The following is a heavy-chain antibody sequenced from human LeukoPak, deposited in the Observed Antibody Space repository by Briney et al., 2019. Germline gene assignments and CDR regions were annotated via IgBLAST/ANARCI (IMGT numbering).Heavy chain of an antibody. J-gene: IGHJ3*02. D-gene: IGHD1-26*01. CDR1: GYSISSVYY. CDR3: ASLEKNGIVGATSRAFDI. Sequence: SETLSLTCAVSGYSISSVYYWGWIRQPPGKGLEWIGSIYHSGSTYYNPSLKSRVTISVDTSKTQFSLKLSSVTAADTAVYYCASLEKNGIVGATSRAFDIWGQGTMVTVSS. CDR2: IYHSGST. V-gene: IGHV4-38-2*01.